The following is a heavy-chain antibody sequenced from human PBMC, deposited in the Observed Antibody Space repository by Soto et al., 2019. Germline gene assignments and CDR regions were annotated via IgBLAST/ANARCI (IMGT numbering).Heavy chain of an antibody. J-gene: IGHJ4*02. Sequence: QVQLVESGGGVVQPGRSLSLSCAASGFTFSSYGMHWVRQAPGKGLEWVAVISYDGSNKYYADSVKGRFTISRDNSKNTLYLQMNSLRAEDTAVYYCARGPYSVSYLGYFDYWGQGTLVTVSS. CDR2: ISYDGSNK. D-gene: IGHD1-26*01. V-gene: IGHV3-30*03. CDR3: ARGPYSVSYLGYFDY. CDR1: GFTFSSYG.